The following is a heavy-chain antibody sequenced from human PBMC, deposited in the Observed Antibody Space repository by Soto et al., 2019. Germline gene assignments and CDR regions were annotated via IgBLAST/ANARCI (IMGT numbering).Heavy chain of an antibody. Sequence: QVQLQESGPGLVKPSQTLSLTCTVSGGSISSGGYYWSWIRQHPGKGLEWIGYIYYSGRTYYKPSLKRRINLSLDTSNNQFSLKLSSVTAADTAVYYCARAGPTYDAAGWYFDLWGPGTLVTVSS. CDR2: IYYSGRT. J-gene: IGHJ2*01. V-gene: IGHV4-31*03. D-gene: IGHD6-25*01. CDR3: ARAGPTYDAAGWYFDL. CDR1: GGSISSGGYY.